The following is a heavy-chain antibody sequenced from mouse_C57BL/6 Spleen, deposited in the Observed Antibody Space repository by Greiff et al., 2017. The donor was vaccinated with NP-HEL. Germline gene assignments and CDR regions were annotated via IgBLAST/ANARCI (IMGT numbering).Heavy chain of an antibody. J-gene: IGHJ2*01. V-gene: IGHV1-54*01. CDR3: ARSAYSNYGGFDY. CDR1: GYAFTNYL. D-gene: IGHD2-5*01. Sequence: VQLQQSGAELVRPGTSVKVSCKASGYAFTNYLIEWVKQRPGQGLEWIGVINPGSGGTNYNEKFKGKATLTADKSSSTAYMQLSSLTSEDSAVYFCARSAYSNYGGFDYWGQGTTLTVSS. CDR2: INPGSGGT.